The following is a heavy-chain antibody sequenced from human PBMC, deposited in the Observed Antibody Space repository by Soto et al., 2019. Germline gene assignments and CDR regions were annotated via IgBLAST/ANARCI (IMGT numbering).Heavy chain of an antibody. D-gene: IGHD6-19*01. J-gene: IGHJ4*02. CDR3: ARLAPGGSGGGGDY. CDR2: TYYRSKWYN. CDR1: GDSVSSNSAA. V-gene: IGHV6-1*01. Sequence: SQTLSLTCAISGDSVSSNSAAWNWIRQSPSRGLEWLGRTYYRSKWYNDYAASVKSRITISPDTSKNHFSLQLKSVTPEDTALYYCARLAPGGSGGGGDYWGQGTLVTASS.